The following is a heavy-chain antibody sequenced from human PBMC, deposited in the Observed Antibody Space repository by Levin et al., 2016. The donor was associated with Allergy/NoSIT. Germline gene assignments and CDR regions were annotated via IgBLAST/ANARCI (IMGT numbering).Heavy chain of an antibody. D-gene: IGHD2-2*01. J-gene: IGHJ4*02. CDR3: ASLLGYCSSTSCYDFDY. V-gene: IGHV3-74*01. CDR2: INSDGSST. Sequence: VRQMPGKGLVWVSRINSDGSSTSYADSVKGRFTISRDNAKNTLYLQMNSLRAEDTAVYYCASLLGYCSSTSCYDFDYWGQGTLVTVSS.